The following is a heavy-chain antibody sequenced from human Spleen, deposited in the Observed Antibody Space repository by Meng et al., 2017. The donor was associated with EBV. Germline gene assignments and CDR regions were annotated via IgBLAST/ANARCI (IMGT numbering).Heavy chain of an antibody. Sequence: QVELVEPGGGLVKPGGSLRLSCAASGFIFSDSYMSWIRQTPGKGLEWISYISNSGTTIKYADSVKGRFTISRDNAKNSLYLQMNSLRADDTAVYYCARGSGRWTFDYWGQGTLVTVSS. CDR1: GFIFSDSY. D-gene: IGHD1-26*01. CDR3: ARGSGRWTFDY. V-gene: IGHV3-11*01. CDR2: ISNSGTTI. J-gene: IGHJ4*02.